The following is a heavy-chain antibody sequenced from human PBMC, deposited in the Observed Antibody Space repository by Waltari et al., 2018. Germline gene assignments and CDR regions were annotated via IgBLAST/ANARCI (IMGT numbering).Heavy chain of an antibody. CDR3: AKDAFGNTYLDH. CDR1: GFSPGNVG. D-gene: IGHD3-10*01. Sequence: QVQLVASGGGVVQPGMSLRLSCAGSGFSPGNVGMHWVRQAPGKWLEWVALAFFDGIKTDYADSVRGRFTISRDNSKNTLDLDINNLRVDDTGIYYCAKDAFGNTYLDHWGQGTVVTVSS. CDR2: AFFDGIKT. V-gene: IGHV3-30*18. J-gene: IGHJ5*02.